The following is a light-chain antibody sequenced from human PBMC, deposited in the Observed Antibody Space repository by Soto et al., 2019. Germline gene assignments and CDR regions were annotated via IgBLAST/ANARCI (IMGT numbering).Light chain of an antibody. Sequence: DSQMTQSPSSLSAAVGDRITITCRASQSISTFLNWYQQKPGKAPKLLVYTASSLQSGVPSRFSGSGSGTDFTLSISSLQPEDFATYYCQQSYRPPITFGQGTRLEIK. CDR3: QQSYRPPIT. CDR2: TAS. J-gene: IGKJ5*01. CDR1: QSISTF. V-gene: IGKV1-39*01.